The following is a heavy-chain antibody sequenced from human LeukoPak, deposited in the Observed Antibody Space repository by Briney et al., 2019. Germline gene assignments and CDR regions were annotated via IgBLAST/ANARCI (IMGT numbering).Heavy chain of an antibody. J-gene: IGHJ4*02. CDR2: IYYSGST. D-gene: IGHD3-10*01. Sequence: SETLSLTCTVSGGSISSDYWSWIRQPPGKGLEWFGYIYYSGSTNYNPSLKSRVTISVDTSKNQFSLKLSSVTAADTAVYYCARGFNPYYYGSGSYYPFDYWGQGTLVTVSS. CDR1: GGSISSDY. V-gene: IGHV4-59*01. CDR3: ARGFNPYYYGSGSYYPFDY.